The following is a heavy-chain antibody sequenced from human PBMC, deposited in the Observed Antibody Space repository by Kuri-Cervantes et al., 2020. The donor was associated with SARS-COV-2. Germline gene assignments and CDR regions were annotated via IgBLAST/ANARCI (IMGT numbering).Heavy chain of an antibody. CDR2: INHSGST. J-gene: IGHJ4*02. V-gene: IGHV4-34*01. CDR1: GGSFSGYY. D-gene: IGHD1-14*01. CDR3: ARDPRYLARGGGFDY. Sequence: GSLRLSCAVYGGSFSGYYWSWIRQPPGKGLEWIGEINHSGSTTYNPSLKSRVTISVDTSKNQFSLKLSSVTAADTAVYYCARDPRYLARGGGFDYWGQGTLVTVSS.